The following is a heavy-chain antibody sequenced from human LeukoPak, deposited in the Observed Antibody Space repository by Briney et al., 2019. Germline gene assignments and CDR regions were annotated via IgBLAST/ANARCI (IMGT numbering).Heavy chain of an antibody. J-gene: IGHJ4*02. CDR3: AREAPTASILWWGPYYFDY. V-gene: IGHV4-39*07. Sequence: SETLSLTCTVSGGSISSSSYYWGWIRQPPGKGLEWIGSIYYSGSTYYNPSLKSRVTISVDTSKNQFSLKLSSVTAADTAVHYCAREAPTASILWWGPYYFDYWGQGTLVTVSS. CDR1: GGSISSSSYY. CDR2: IYYSGST. D-gene: IGHD2-21*02.